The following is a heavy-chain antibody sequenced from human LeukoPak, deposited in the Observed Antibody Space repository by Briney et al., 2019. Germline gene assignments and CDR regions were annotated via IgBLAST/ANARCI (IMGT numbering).Heavy chain of an antibody. D-gene: IGHD2-21*02. Sequence: PGGSLRLSCAASGFTLSSYGMHWVRQAPGKGLEWEAFIRYDGSNKYYADSVKGRFTISRDNSKNTLYLQMNSLRAEDTAVYYCARVGGAYCGGDCSPYYYYGMDVWGQGTTVTVSS. CDR1: GFTLSSYG. CDR3: ARVGGAYCGGDCSPYYYYGMDV. V-gene: IGHV3-30*02. CDR2: IRYDGSNK. J-gene: IGHJ6*02.